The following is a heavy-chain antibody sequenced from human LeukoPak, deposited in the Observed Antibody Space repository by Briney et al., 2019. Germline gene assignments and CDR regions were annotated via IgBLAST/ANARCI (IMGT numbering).Heavy chain of an antibody. J-gene: IGHJ4*02. Sequence: ASVKVSCKASGYTFTSYYMHWVRQAPGQGPEWMGMIDPSGGATSNAQKVQGRVTMTRDTSTSTIYMELSSLRFEDTAVYYCASALYCGGDCYAGRYFFGYWGQGTLVTVSS. CDR1: GYTFTSYY. V-gene: IGHV1-46*01. CDR3: ASALYCGGDCYAGRYFFGY. D-gene: IGHD2-21*02. CDR2: IDPSGGAT.